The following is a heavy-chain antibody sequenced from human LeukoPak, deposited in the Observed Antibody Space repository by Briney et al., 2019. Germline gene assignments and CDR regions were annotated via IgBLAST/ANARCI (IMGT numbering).Heavy chain of an antibody. J-gene: IGHJ4*02. CDR3: AKGGLLEWLPYFDY. V-gene: IGHV3-23*01. CDR2: ISGSGGST. CDR1: GFTFSSYA. D-gene: IGHD3-3*01. Sequence: GGSLRLSCAASGFTFSSYAMSWVRQAPGKGLEWVSAISGSGGSTYYADSVKGRFTISRDNSENTLYLQMNSLRAEDTAVYYCAKGGLLEWLPYFDYWGQGTLVTVSS.